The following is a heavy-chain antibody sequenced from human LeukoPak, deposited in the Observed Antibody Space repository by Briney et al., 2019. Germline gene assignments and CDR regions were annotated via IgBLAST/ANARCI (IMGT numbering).Heavy chain of an antibody. J-gene: IGHJ4*02. D-gene: IGHD2-15*01. Sequence: SETLSLTCTVSGGSISSYYWSWIRQPPGKGLEWIGYIYYSGSTNYNPSLKSRVTISVDTSKNQVSLKLSSVTAADTAVYYCARNKLGYCSGGSCYSGPPSTNSRRYYFDYWGQGTLVTVSS. CDR1: GGSISSYY. CDR2: IYYSGST. CDR3: ARNKLGYCSGGSCYSGPPSTNSRRYYFDY. V-gene: IGHV4-59*12.